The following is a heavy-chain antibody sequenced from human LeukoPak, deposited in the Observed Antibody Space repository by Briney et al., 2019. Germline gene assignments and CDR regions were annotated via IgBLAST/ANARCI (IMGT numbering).Heavy chain of an antibody. CDR1: GYTFTSYY. CDR3: ARGRQWLVGADAFDI. D-gene: IGHD1-26*01. CDR2: INPSGGST. V-gene: IGHV1-46*01. J-gene: IGHJ3*02. Sequence: VASVKVSCKASGYTFTSYYMHWVRQAPGQGLEWMGIINPSGGSTSYAQKFQGRVTITRNTSISTAYMELSSLRSEDTAVYYCARGRQWLVGADAFDIWGQGTMVTVSS.